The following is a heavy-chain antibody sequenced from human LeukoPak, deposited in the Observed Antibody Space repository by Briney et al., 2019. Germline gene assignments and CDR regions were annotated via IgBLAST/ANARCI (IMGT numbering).Heavy chain of an antibody. CDR1: GGSIRSSYYY. D-gene: IGHD2-21*02. CDR3: ARVSAAYCGGDCYPNLDY. CDR2: IYDSGST. Sequence: SEALSLTCTVSGGSIRSSYYYWGWIRQPPGKGLEWIGSIYDSGSTYYNPSLKSRVTISVDTSKNQFSLKLNSVTAADTAVYYCARVSAAYCGGDCYPNLDYWGQGTLVTVSS. J-gene: IGHJ4*02. V-gene: IGHV4-39*01.